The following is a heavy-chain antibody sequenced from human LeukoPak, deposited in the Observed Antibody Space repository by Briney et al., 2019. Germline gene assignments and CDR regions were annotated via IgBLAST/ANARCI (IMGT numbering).Heavy chain of an antibody. V-gene: IGHV3-21*01. CDR3: ARDKADCSSTSCYGENYYYYYYMDV. CDR1: GFTFSTST. D-gene: IGHD2-2*01. J-gene: IGHJ6*03. CDR2: ISSSSDYK. Sequence: GGSLRLSCTASGFTFSTSTMNWIRQAPGKGLEWVSSISSSSDYKYYADSVKGRFTISRDNAKNSLYLQMNSLRAEDTAVYYCARDKADCSSTSCYGENYYYYYYMDVWGKGTTVTVSS.